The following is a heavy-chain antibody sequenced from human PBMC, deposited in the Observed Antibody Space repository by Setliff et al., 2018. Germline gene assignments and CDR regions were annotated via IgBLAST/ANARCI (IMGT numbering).Heavy chain of an antibody. CDR2: TIPMFGTT. J-gene: IGHJ6*03. D-gene: IGHD3-22*01. CDR3: VREGVDSRSSTDYRYYMDV. CDR1: GGTFSTYG. V-gene: IGHV1-69*05. Sequence: GASVKVSCKASGGTFSTYGISWVRQAPGQGLEWMGGTIPMFGTTEYAQKFQGRLTIITDESTSTAFMQLSSLRSEDTAVYYCVREGVDSRSSTDYRYYMDVWGKGTTVTVSS.